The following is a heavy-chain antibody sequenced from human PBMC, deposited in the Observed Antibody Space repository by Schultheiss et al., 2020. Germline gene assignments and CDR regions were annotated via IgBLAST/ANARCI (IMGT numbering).Heavy chain of an antibody. CDR3: ARAGDCSSTSCQPYYFDY. V-gene: IGHV4-4*02. D-gene: IGHD2-2*01. J-gene: IGHJ4*02. CDR1: GGSISSSNW. Sequence: SETLSLTCAVSGGSISSSNWWSWVRQPPGKGLEWIGEIYHSGSTNYNPSLKSRVTISVDKSKNQFSLKLSSVTAADTAVYYCARAGDCSSTSCQPYYFDYWGQGTLVTVSS. CDR2: IYHSGST.